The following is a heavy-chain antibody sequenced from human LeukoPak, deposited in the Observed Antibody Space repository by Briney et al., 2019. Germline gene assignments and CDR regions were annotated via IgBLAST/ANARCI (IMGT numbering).Heavy chain of an antibody. CDR3: ANGASPPQWLVHSPNYYFDY. D-gene: IGHD6-19*01. Sequence: SETLSLTCTVSGGSISSGGYYWSWIRQHPGKGLEWIGYIYYSGSTYYNPSLKSRVTISVDTSKNQFSLKPSSVTAADTAVYYCANGASPPQWLVHSPNYYFDYWGQGTLVTVSS. CDR2: IYYSGST. J-gene: IGHJ4*02. CDR1: GGSISSGGYY. V-gene: IGHV4-30-4*08.